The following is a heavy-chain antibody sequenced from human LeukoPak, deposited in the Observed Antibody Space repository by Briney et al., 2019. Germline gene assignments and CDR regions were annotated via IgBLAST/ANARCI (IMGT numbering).Heavy chain of an antibody. CDR3: ARRTAYLNYYYYYYMDA. V-gene: IGHV4-59*11. Sequence: PSETLSLTCTVSGGSISSHYWSWIRQPPGKGLEWIGYIYYSGSTNYNPSLKSRVTISVETSRNQLSLKLSSVTAADAAVYYCARRTAYLNYYYYYYMDAWGNGTTVTVSS. J-gene: IGHJ6*03. CDR2: IYYSGST. D-gene: IGHD3/OR15-3a*01. CDR1: GGSISSHY.